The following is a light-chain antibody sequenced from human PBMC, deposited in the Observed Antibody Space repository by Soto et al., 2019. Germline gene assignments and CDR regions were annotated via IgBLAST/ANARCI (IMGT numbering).Light chain of an antibody. CDR3: QQSYSTTWT. J-gene: IGKJ1*01. Sequence: DIQMTQSQSSLSSSLGDRVTITCRASQSISSYLNWYQQKPGKAPKLLIYAASSLQSGVPSRFSGSGSGTDFTLTISSLKHEDFATYYCQQSYSTTWTFGQGTKVDIK. V-gene: IGKV1-39*01. CDR2: AAS. CDR1: QSISSY.